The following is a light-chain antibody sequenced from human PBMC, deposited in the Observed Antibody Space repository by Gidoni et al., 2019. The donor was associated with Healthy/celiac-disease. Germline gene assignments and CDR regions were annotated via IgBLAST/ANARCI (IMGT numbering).Light chain of an antibody. CDR3: QQPPGT. CDR2: DAS. V-gene: IGKV3-11*01. CDR1: QSVSSY. Sequence: EIVFTQSPATLSLSPGERATLSCSASQSVSSYLAWYQQKPGQAPRLLIYDASNRATGIPARFSGSGSGTDFTLTISSLEPEDFAVYYCQQPPGTFGQGTRLEIK. J-gene: IGKJ5*01.